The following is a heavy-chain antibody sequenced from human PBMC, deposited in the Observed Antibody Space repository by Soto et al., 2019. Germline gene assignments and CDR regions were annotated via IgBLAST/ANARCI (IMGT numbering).Heavy chain of an antibody. V-gene: IGHV1-8*01. Sequence: GASVKVSCKASGYSFTSYDINWVRQATGQGIEWMGWMNPNSGNTGYAQKFQGRVTMTRNTSISTAYMELSSLRSEDTAVYYCARGPGTDYYYYYYMDVWGKGTTVTVSS. J-gene: IGHJ6*03. CDR3: ARGPGTDYYYYYYMDV. CDR1: GYSFTSYD. CDR2: MNPNSGNT.